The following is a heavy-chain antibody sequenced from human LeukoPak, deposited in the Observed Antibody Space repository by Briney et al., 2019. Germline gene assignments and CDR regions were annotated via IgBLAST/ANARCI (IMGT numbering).Heavy chain of an antibody. D-gene: IGHD3-3*02. V-gene: IGHV3-11*01. Sequence: GGSLRLSCVASEFTFSDSYMSWIRQAPGKGLEWVSYISGRGTITNYADSVKGRLTVSRDNAKKSLYLQMNSLRPDDTAVYYCARGLHSMSCDGLFHFDSWGQGTLVTVSS. CDR1: EFTFSDSY. CDR3: ARGLHSMSCDGLFHFDS. CDR2: ISGRGTIT. J-gene: IGHJ4*02.